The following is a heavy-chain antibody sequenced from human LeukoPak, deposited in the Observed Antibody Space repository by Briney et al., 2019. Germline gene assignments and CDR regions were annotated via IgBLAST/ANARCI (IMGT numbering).Heavy chain of an antibody. J-gene: IGHJ4*02. CDR1: GFTFRSYW. CDR2: IKTDGSNT. Sequence: GGSLRLSCAASGFTFRSYWMHWVRQVPGKGLVWVSRIKTDGSNTVYADNVKGRFTISRDNAKNTLYLRMNSLRVEDTAVYYCTRTYYYDSRDYFDYWGQGALVTVSS. CDR3: TRTYYYDSRDYFDY. D-gene: IGHD3-22*01. V-gene: IGHV3-74*01.